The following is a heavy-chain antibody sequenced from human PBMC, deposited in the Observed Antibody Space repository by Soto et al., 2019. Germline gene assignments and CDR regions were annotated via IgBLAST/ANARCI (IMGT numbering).Heavy chain of an antibody. CDR2: IWYDGSNK. Sequence: QVQLVESGGGVVQPGRSLRLSCAASGFTFSSYGMHWVRQAPGKGLEWVAVIWYDGSNKYYADSVKGRFTISRDNSKNTRYLQMNSLRAEDTAVYYCARVSTLTFGGVIVDYWGQGTLVTVSS. D-gene: IGHD3-16*02. J-gene: IGHJ4*02. V-gene: IGHV3-33*01. CDR3: ARVSTLTFGGVIVDY. CDR1: GFTFSSYG.